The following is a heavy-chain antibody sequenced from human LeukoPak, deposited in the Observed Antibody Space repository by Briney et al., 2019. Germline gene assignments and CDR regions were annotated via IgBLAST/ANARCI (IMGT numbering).Heavy chain of an antibody. D-gene: IGHD1-26*01. V-gene: IGHV1-2*02. CDR1: GYTFTVYY. J-gene: IGHJ4*02. CDR2: INTNSGGT. Sequence: SVNLSSTASGYTFTVYYMRWVRHGPGQGHGWMGWINTNSGGTNYSQKFQVKVTITRARAISTAYMDLSMLRLDAPAMYSCQTVVGGNWGQGTLVTVSS. CDR3: QTVVGGN.